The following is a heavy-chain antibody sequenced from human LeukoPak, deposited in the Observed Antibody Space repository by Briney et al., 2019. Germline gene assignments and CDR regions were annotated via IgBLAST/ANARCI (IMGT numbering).Heavy chain of an antibody. D-gene: IGHD3-22*01. CDR3: ARGGYYYDSSAYCTKGLYYFDY. V-gene: IGHV5-51*01. J-gene: IGHJ4*02. Sequence: PGESLKISCKGSGYSFTSYWIGWVRQMPGKGLEWMGIIYPGDSDTRYSPSFQGQVTISADRSISTAYLQWSSLKASDTALYYCARGGYYYDSSAYCTKGLYYFDYWGQGTLVTVSS. CDR1: GYSFTSYW. CDR2: IYPGDSDT.